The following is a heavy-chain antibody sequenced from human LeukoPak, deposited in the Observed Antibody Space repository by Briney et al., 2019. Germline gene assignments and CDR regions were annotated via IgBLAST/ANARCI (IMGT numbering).Heavy chain of an antibody. CDR2: IYYSAST. CDR3: ARSRVGATPGY. Sequence: PSETLSLTCTVSGGSISSYYWSWIRQPPGKGLEWIGYIYYSASTNYSPSLKSRVTISVDTSKNQCSLKLSSVTAADTAVYYCARSRVGATPGYWGQGTLVTVSS. D-gene: IGHD1-26*01. J-gene: IGHJ4*02. V-gene: IGHV4-59*08. CDR1: GGSISSYY.